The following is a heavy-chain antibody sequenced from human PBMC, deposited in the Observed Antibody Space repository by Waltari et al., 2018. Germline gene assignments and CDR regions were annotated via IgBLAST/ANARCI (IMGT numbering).Heavy chain of an antibody. CDR1: GFTFTSSA. J-gene: IGHJ4*02. CDR2: IVVGSGNT. CDR3: AAKNYYDSSGYYFDY. Sequence: QMQLVQSGPEVKKPGTSVKFSCKASGFTFTSSALQWVRQARGQRLEWIGWIVVGSGNTNYAQKFQERVTITRDMSTSTAYMELSSLRSEDTAVYYCAAKNYYDSSGYYFDYWGQGTLVTVSS. D-gene: IGHD3-22*01. V-gene: IGHV1-58*01.